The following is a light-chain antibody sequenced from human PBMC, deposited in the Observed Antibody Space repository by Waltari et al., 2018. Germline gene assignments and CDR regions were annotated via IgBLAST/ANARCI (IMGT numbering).Light chain of an antibody. CDR1: IGAVTSGYY. CDR2: GTS. J-gene: IGLJ3*02. Sequence: QTVVTQEPSLTVSPGGKVTLTCASSIGAVTSGYYPNWFQQKPGQAPRSLIYGTSNKHSWTPARCSGSLLGGKAALTLSGVQPEDEAEYYCLLYYGGPWVFGGGTKLTVL. CDR3: LLYYGGPWV. V-gene: IGLV7-43*01.